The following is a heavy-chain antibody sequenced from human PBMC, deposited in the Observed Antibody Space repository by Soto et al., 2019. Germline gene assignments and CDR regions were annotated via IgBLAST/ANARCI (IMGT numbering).Heavy chain of an antibody. Sequence: GSLRLSCAASGFTFSSYAMSWVRQAPGKGLEWVSAISGSGGSTYYADSVKGRFTISRDNSKNTLYLQMNSLRAEDTAVYYCVNYNDKHYYGSSGSHPSDYWGQGTLVTVSS. CDR1: GFTFSSYA. D-gene: IGHD3-22*01. CDR2: ISGSGGST. J-gene: IGHJ4*02. CDR3: VNYNDKHYYGSSGSHPSDY. V-gene: IGHV3-23*01.